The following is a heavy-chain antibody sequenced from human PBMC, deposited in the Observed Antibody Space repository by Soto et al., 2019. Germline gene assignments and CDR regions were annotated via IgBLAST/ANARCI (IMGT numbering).Heavy chain of an antibody. CDR3: AREGTPLDY. CDR2: ISAYNGNT. CDR1: GYTFTNFG. V-gene: IGHV1-18*01. D-gene: IGHD2-15*01. J-gene: IGHJ4*02. Sequence: GASVKVSCKASGYTFTNFGISWVRQAPGQGLEWMGWISAYNGNTNYAQKFQGRVTMTTDTSTSTAYMEVRSLRFDDTAVYYCAREGTPLDYCGQGTLVTVSS.